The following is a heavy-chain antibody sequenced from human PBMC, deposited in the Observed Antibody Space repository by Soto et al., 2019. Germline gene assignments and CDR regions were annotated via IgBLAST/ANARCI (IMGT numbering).Heavy chain of an antibody. CDR3: ARDYYSGSGNYYRADYDYYGMDV. Sequence: GSLRLSCAASGFTVTSYYMSCVRQAPGKGLEWVSLIYTGGNTNYADSVKGRFTISRDNSKNTLYLQMNSLRAEDTAVYYCARDYYSGSGNYYRADYDYYGMDVWGQGTTITVSS. CDR2: IYTGGNT. J-gene: IGHJ6*02. V-gene: IGHV3-53*01. CDR1: GFTVTSYY. D-gene: IGHD3-10*01.